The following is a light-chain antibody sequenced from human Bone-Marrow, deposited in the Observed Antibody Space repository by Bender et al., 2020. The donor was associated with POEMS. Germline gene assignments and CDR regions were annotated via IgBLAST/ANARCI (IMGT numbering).Light chain of an antibody. CDR3: SSFTSTSTLV. Sequence: QSVLTQPPSVSGAPGQRVTISCTGSSSNIGAGFDVHWYQQLPGAAPRLLIYGDSNRPSGVPDRFSGSKSGTSASLAITGLQAEDEADYYCSSFTSTSTLVFGGGTHVTVL. CDR1: SSNIGAGFD. V-gene: IGLV1-40*01. J-gene: IGLJ3*02. CDR2: GDS.